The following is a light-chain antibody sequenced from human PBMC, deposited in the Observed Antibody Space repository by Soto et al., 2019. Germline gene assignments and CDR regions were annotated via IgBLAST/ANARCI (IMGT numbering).Light chain of an antibody. J-gene: IGLJ2*01. CDR3: CSYAGSSTVL. CDR1: SSDIGSYNL. CDR2: EGS. Sequence: QSVLTQPASVSESPGQSITISCTGTSSDIGSYNLVSWYQQHPGKAPKLMIYEGSKRPSGVSTRFSGSKSGNTASLTISGLQAEDEADYYCCSYAGSSTVLFGGGTKLTVL. V-gene: IGLV2-23*01.